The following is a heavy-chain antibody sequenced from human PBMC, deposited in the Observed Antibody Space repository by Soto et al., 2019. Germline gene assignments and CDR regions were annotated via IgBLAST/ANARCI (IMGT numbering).Heavy chain of an antibody. CDR3: AGGRPGIDYYYYYMDV. CDR2: MNPNSGNT. Sequence: QVQLVQSGAEVKKPGASVKVSCKASGYTFTSYDINWVRQATGQGLEWMGWMNPNSGNTGYAQKFQGRVTMTRNTSISTAYMGLSSLRSEDTAVYYCAGGRPGIDYYYYYMDVWGKGTTVTVSS. CDR1: GYTFTSYD. V-gene: IGHV1-8*01. J-gene: IGHJ6*03. D-gene: IGHD3-10*01.